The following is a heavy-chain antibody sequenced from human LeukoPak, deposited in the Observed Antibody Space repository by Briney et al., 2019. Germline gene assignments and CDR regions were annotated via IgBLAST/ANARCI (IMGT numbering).Heavy chain of an antibody. V-gene: IGHV4-59*01. J-gene: IGHJ2*01. D-gene: IGHD2-2*01. CDR3: TRVLVPAAMGNWYFDL. CDR2: IYYSGNT. Sequence: SETLSLTCTVSGGSISSYYWSWIRQPPGKGLEWIGYIYYSGNTNYNPSLKSRVTISRDTSKNQFSLKLSSVTAADTAVYYCTRVLVPAAMGNWYFDLWGRGTLVTVSS. CDR1: GGSISSYY.